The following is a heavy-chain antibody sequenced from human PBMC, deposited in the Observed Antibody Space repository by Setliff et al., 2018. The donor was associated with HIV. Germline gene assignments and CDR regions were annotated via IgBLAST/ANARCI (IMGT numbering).Heavy chain of an antibody. Sequence: SVKVSCKASGGTFSSYAISWVRQAPGQGLEWMGGIIPTFGTANYAQKFQGRVTIAADESTSTAYMELTSLRSEDTAVYYCARGPSVFGVAFYYYYYMDVWGKGTTVTVSS. D-gene: IGHD3-3*01. V-gene: IGHV1-69*13. CDR3: ARGPSVFGVAFYYYYYMDV. CDR2: IIPTFGTA. CDR1: GGTFSSYA. J-gene: IGHJ6*03.